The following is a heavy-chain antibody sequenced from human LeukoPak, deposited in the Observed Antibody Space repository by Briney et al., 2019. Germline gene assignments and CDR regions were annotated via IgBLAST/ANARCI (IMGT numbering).Heavy chain of an antibody. Sequence: GGSLRLSCAASGFTFSSNYMRWVRQALAGGLGWGLVIYTGGSTYYADSVKGRFTISRDNSKNTLYLQINSLRAEDTAIYYCASLVVTMVRGVPFDYWGRGTLVTVSS. CDR1: GFTFSSNY. J-gene: IGHJ4*02. CDR3: ASLVVTMVRGVPFDY. D-gene: IGHD3-10*01. V-gene: IGHV3-53*01. CDR2: IYTGGST.